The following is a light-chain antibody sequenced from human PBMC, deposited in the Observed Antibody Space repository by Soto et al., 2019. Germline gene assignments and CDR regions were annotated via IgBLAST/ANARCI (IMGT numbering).Light chain of an antibody. CDR3: QQSYSTPT. CDR1: QSISSY. V-gene: IGKV1-39*01. Sequence: DSHITQSPSSLSASVGDRVTITCRASQSISSYLNWYQQKPGKAPKLLIYAASSLQSGVPSRFSGSGSGTDFTLTISSLQPEDFATYYCQQSYSTPTFGQGTRLEIK. CDR2: AAS. J-gene: IGKJ5*01.